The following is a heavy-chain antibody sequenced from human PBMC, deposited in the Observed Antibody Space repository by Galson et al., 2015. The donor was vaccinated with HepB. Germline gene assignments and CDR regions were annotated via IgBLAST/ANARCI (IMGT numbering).Heavy chain of an antibody. CDR3: ARGPRDGPDAFDT. D-gene: IGHD5-24*01. J-gene: IGHJ3*02. V-gene: IGHV3-30*04. CDR2: ISYDGSNK. CDR1: GFTFSSYA. Sequence: SLRLSCAASGFTFSSYAMHWVRQAPGKGLEGVAVISYDGSNKYYADSVKGRFTISRDNSKHTLYLQMNSLRAEDTAVYYCARGPRDGPDAFDTWGQGTMVTVSS.